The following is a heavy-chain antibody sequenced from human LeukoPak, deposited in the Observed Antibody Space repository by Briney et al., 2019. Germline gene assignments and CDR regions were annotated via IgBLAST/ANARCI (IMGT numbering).Heavy chain of an antibody. J-gene: IGHJ6*04. CDR1: GGSISSYY. Sequence: SETLSLTCTVSGGSISSYYWSWVRQPPGKGLEWIGEINHSGSTNYNPSLKSRVTISVDTSKNQFSLKLSSVTAADTAVYYCAGLYVWGKGTTVTVSS. CDR3: AGLYV. CDR2: INHSGST. V-gene: IGHV4-34*01.